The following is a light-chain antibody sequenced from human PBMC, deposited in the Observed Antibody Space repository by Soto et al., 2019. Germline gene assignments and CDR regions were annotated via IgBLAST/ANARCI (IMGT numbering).Light chain of an antibody. CDR2: KAS. CDR3: MQGTHWPPT. Sequence: DVVMTQSPLSLPVTLGQPASISCRSSQSIVYSDGIAYLSWFHQRPGQSPRRLIYKASNRDSGVPGRFSGSGSGTDFTLQINRVEAEDVGVFYCMQGTHWPPTFGRGTRVEIK. CDR1: QSIVYSDGIAY. J-gene: IGKJ1*01. V-gene: IGKV2-30*01.